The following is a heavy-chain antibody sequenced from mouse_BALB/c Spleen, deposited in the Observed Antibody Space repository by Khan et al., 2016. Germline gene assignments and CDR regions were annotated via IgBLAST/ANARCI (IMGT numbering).Heavy chain of an antibody. CDR2: ISYSGST. J-gene: IGHJ1*01. V-gene: IGHV3-2*02. CDR1: GYSITSDYA. CDR3: AFYGNYRYFDV. D-gene: IGHD2-1*01. Sequence: QLQESGPGLVKPSQSLSLTCTVTGYSITSDYAWNWIRQFPGNKLEWMGYISYSGSTSYNPSLKSRISITRDTSKNQFFLQLNSVTTEDTATYYCAFYGNYRYFDVWGAGTTVTVSS.